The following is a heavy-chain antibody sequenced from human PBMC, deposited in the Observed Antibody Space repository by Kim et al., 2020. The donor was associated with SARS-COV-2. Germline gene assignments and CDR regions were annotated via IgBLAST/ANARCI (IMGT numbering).Heavy chain of an antibody. D-gene: IGHD1-26*01. CDR3: AKDLVSWAI. Sequence: GGSLRLSCGASGFTFGDYTMSWVCQAPAKGLEWVSTISGSGGSTYYADSVKGRFTISRDNSKNTLYLQMNSLRAEDTAKYYCAKDLVSWAIWGRGTMVTV. CDR2: ISGSGGST. CDR1: GFTFGDYT. V-gene: IGHV3-23*01. J-gene: IGHJ3*02.